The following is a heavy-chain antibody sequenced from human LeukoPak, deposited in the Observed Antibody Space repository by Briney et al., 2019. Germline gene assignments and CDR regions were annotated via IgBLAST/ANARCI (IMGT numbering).Heavy chain of an antibody. D-gene: IGHD3-10*01. V-gene: IGHV3-23*01. J-gene: IGHJ4*02. CDR3: AKGHRPQWFGEQYYFDY. Sequence: GGSPRLSCAASGFTFSSYGMTWVRQAPGKGLEWVSIISGTSGSTYYADSVKGRFTISRDNSKNMLYLQMNSLRAEDTAVYYCAKGHRPQWFGEQYYFDYWGQGTLVTVSS. CDR2: ISGTSGST. CDR1: GFTFSSYG.